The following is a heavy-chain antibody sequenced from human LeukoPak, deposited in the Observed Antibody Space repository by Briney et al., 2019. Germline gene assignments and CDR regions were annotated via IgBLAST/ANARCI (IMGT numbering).Heavy chain of an antibody. CDR2: IHTSGGS. CDR3: ARLGSYHDF. V-gene: IGHV4-4*09. CDR1: GASISNYY. J-gene: IGHJ4*02. D-gene: IGHD1-26*01. Sequence: SETLSLTCTVSGASISNYYWSWIRQTPAKGLEWMGNIHTSGGSSYYPSLKSRLTMSIDTSRNQLSLKLTSVTAADTAVYFCARLGSYHDFWGQGALVTVSS.